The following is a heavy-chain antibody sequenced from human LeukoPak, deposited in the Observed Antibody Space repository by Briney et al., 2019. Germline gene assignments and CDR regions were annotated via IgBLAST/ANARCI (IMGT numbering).Heavy chain of an antibody. CDR3: ARLSGATNTGDYYYYMDV. CDR1: GGSFSGYY. Sequence: SETLSLTCAVYGGSFSGYYWSWIRQPPGKGPEWIGEINHSGSTNYNPSLKSRVTISVDTSKNQFSLKLSSVTAADTAVYYCARLSGATNTGDYYYYMDVWGKGTTVTISS. J-gene: IGHJ6*03. V-gene: IGHV4-34*01. D-gene: IGHD1-26*01. CDR2: INHSGST.